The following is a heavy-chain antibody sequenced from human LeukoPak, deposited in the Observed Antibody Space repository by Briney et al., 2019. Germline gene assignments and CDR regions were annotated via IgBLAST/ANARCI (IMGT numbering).Heavy chain of an antibody. CDR3: AKGFGGRSSWFPFDY. CDR1: GFTFSSYW. D-gene: IGHD6-13*01. J-gene: IGHJ4*02. CDR2: ISGSGGST. Sequence: GGSLRLSCAASGFTFSSYWMSSVRHAPGKGLEWVPAISGSGGSTYYADSVKGRFTISRDNSKNTLYLQMNSLRAEDTAVYYCAKGFGGRSSWFPFDYWGQGTLVTVSS. V-gene: IGHV3-23*01.